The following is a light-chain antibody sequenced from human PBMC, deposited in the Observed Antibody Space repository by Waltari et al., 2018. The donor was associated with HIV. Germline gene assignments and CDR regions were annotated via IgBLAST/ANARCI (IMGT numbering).Light chain of an antibody. V-gene: IGLV2-11*01. CDR2: DVS. CDR1: SSDVGGYNY. Sequence: QSALTQPRSVSGSPGQSVSISCTGTSSDVGGYNYVSWYQQHPDKAPKLRIYDVSQRPSGVPERFSVSKAGNTASLTISGLQAEDEADYYCCSYAGIYTYVKFGGGTKLTVL. CDR3: CSYAGIYTYVK. J-gene: IGLJ2*01.